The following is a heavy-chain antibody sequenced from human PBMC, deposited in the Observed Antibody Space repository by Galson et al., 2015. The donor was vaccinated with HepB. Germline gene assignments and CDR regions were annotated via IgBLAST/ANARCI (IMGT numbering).Heavy chain of an antibody. CDR3: ARVLLWFGEPTYGMDV. CDR1: GYTFTSYA. V-gene: IGHV1-3*01. CDR2: INAGNGNT. Sequence: SVKVSCKASGYTFTSYAMHWVRQAPGQRLEWMGWINAGNGNTKYSQKFQGRVTITRDTSASTAYMELSSLRSEDTAVYYCARVLLWFGEPTYGMDVWGQGTTVTVSS. D-gene: IGHD3-10*01. J-gene: IGHJ6*02.